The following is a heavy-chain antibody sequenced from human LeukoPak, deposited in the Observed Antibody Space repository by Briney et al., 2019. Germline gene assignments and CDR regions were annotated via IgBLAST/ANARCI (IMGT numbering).Heavy chain of an antibody. J-gene: IGHJ4*02. V-gene: IGHV4-4*07. CDR2: TYSSGST. D-gene: IGHD5-24*01. CDR1: GGSLSFSY. Sequence: SETLSLTCTVSGGSLSFSYWSWIRQPAGKGLEWIGRTYSSGSTNYNPSLKSRVTMSVDTSKNQFSLKLTSVTAADTAVYYCARVEPATIDHFDYWGQGILVTVSS. CDR3: ARVEPATIDHFDY.